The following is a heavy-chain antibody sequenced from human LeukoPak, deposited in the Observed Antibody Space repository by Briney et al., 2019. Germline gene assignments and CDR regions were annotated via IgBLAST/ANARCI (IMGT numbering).Heavy chain of an antibody. Sequence: SSVKVSCKASGGTFSRYAISWVRQAPGQGLEWMGRIIPILGIANYAQKFQVRVTITADKSTSTAYMELSSLRSEDTAVYYCAREPSRIYGSGSYYPIDYWGQGTLVTVSS. D-gene: IGHD3-10*01. V-gene: IGHV1-69*04. CDR1: GGTFSRYA. J-gene: IGHJ4*02. CDR2: IIPILGIA. CDR3: AREPSRIYGSGSYYPIDY.